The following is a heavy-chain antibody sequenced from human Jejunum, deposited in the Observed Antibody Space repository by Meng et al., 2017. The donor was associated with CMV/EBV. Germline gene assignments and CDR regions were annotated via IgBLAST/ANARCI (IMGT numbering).Heavy chain of an antibody. Sequence: EGELVAPGWGLVQPGGSLKLSFTAAGFTFSGFAMHWVRQASGKGLEWVGRIRTKANNYATEYGASVKGRFTISRDDSKNTAYLQMNSLKTEDTAVYYCTRPGITGTEGCWGQGTLVTVSS. CDR3: TRPGITGTEGC. CDR2: IRTKANNYAT. D-gene: IGHD1/OR15-1a*01. J-gene: IGHJ4*02. CDR1: GFTFSGFA. V-gene: IGHV3-73*02.